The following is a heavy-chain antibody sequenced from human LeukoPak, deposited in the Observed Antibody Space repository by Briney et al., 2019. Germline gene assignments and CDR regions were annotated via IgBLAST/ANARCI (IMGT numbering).Heavy chain of an antibody. Sequence: GASVKVSCKASGYTFTNYAMQWVRQAPGQRLEWMGWINAGNGNTRYSQRFQGRVTITRDTSASTVYMEVTSLRSEDTAVYYCAREGSSGYYYYYGMDVWGQGTTVTVSS. CDR3: AREGSSGYYYYYGMDV. J-gene: IGHJ6*02. CDR2: INAGNGNT. CDR1: GYTFTNYA. V-gene: IGHV1-3*01. D-gene: IGHD6-13*01.